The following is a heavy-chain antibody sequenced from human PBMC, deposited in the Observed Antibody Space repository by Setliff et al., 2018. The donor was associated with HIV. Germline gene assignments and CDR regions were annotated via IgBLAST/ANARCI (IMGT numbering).Heavy chain of an antibody. D-gene: IGHD6-19*01. CDR1: GGSISSHY. V-gene: IGHV4-59*08. Sequence: SETLSLTCTVSGGSISSHYWSWIRQPPGKGLEWIGSISSTGSTNYNPSLKSRVTISVDTSKNQFSLKLNSVTAADTAVYYCARVRGSSGWYVFDYWGQGTLVTVSS. CDR2: ISSTGST. CDR3: ARVRGSSGWYVFDY. J-gene: IGHJ4*02.